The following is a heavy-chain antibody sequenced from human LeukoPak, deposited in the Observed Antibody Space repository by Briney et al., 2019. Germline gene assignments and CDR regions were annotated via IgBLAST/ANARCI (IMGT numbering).Heavy chain of an antibody. J-gene: IGHJ4*02. D-gene: IGHD3-22*01. V-gene: IGHV4-38-2*02. CDR1: NYSITSGYF. Sequence: PSETLSLTCAVSNYSITSGYFWGWIRQPPGKGLEWIASIYHSGTTYYNPSLGNRVTLFVDTSKNQFSLKLTSLTAADTAVYYCARDGVFHDSDGYSFDYWGQGTLVTVSS. CDR3: ARDGVFHDSDGYSFDY. CDR2: IYHSGTT.